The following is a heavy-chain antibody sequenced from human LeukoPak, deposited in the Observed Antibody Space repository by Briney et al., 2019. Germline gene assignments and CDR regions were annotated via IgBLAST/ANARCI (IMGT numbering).Heavy chain of an antibody. V-gene: IGHV1-2*02. J-gene: IGHJ5*02. CDR3: ARDASGYDP. CDR1: GYIFTGYY. Sequence: GASVKVSCKAPGYIFTGYYMHWVRQAPGQGLEWMGWINPNSGVTNYAQKFQGRVTMTRDTSINTVYMELSSLRSDDTAVYYCARDASGYDPWGQGTLVTVSS. CDR2: INPNSGVT. D-gene: IGHD5-12*01.